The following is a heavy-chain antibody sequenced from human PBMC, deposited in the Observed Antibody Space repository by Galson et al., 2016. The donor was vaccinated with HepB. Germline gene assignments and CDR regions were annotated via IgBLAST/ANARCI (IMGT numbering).Heavy chain of an antibody. CDR1: GGSFSDFY. V-gene: IGHV4-34*01. CDR3: ARTGHRFDP. J-gene: IGHJ5*02. Sequence: SETLSLTCAVYGGSFSDFYWSWIRQSPGKGLEWIGEINHSGNTNYNPSLRSRVTILVDTSKNQFSLKPKSVTAADTAVYYCARTGHRFDPWGQGTLVTVSS. CDR2: INHSGNT.